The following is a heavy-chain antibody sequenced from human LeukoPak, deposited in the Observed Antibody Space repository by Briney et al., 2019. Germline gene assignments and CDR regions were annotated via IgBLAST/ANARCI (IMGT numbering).Heavy chain of an antibody. J-gene: IGHJ6*02. CDR2: IYHSGTT. CDR1: GGSISSGGYS. Sequence: SETLSLTCAVSGGSISSGGYSWSWIRQPPGKGLEWIAYIYHSGTTYYNPSLKSRVTISVDRSKNQLSLKLSSVTATDTAVYYCARSMVTRPYGMDVWGQGTTVTVSS. V-gene: IGHV4-30-2*01. CDR3: ARSMVTRPYGMDV. D-gene: IGHD4-17*01.